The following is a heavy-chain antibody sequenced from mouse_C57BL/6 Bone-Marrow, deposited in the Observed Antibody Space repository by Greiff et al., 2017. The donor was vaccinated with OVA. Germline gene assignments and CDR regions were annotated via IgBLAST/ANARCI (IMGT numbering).Heavy chain of an antibody. Sequence: EVQGVESGGGLVQSGRSLRLSCATSGFTFSDFYMEWVRQAPGKGLEWIAASRNKANDYTTEYSASVKGRFIVSRDTSQSILYLQMNALRAEDTAIYYCARDADYGLDYWGQGTTLTVSS. CDR3: ARDADYGLDY. CDR1: GFTFSDFY. J-gene: IGHJ2*01. CDR2: SRNKANDYTT. V-gene: IGHV7-1*01. D-gene: IGHD1-1*01.